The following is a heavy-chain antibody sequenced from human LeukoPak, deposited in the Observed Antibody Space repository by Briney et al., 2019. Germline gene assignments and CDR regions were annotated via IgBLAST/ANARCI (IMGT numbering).Heavy chain of an antibody. J-gene: IGHJ4*02. D-gene: IGHD3-3*01. V-gene: IGHV3-23*01. CDR1: GFTFSSYA. CDR2: ISGSGGST. Sequence: GGSLRLSCAASGFTFSSYAMSWVRQAPGKGLEWVSAISGSGGSTYYADSVKGRFTISRDNSKNTLYLQMNSLRAEDTAVYYCTKDRFLEWLMCFDYWGQGTLVTLSS. CDR3: TKDRFLEWLMCFDY.